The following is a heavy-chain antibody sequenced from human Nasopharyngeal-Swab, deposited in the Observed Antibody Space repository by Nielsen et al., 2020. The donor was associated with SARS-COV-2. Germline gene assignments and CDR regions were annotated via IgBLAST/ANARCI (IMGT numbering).Heavy chain of an antibody. CDR1: GGSIRRGDYY. CDR2: ISYSGNT. V-gene: IGHV4-31*03. D-gene: IGHD7-27*01. Sequence: SETLSLTCSVSGGSIRRGDYYWSWIRQHPGKGLEWIGYISYSGNTYFNPSLKSRVTISLDTSKNQFSLKLSSVTAADTAVYYCARNAGDSHAFDIWGQGTMVTVSS. CDR3: ARNAGDSHAFDI. J-gene: IGHJ3*02.